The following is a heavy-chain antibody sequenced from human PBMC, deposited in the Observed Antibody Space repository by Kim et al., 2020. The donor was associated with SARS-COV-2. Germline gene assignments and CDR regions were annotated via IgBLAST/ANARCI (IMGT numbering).Heavy chain of an antibody. Sequence: ASVKVSCKASGYTFTGYYMHWVRQAPGQGLEWMGWINPNSGGTNYAQKFQGWVTMTRDTSISTAYMELSRLRSDDTAVYYCARDEENYYDSSGYRYWGQGTLVTVSS. CDR3: ARDEENYYDSSGYRY. V-gene: IGHV1-2*04. J-gene: IGHJ4*02. CDR1: GYTFTGYY. CDR2: INPNSGGT. D-gene: IGHD3-22*01.